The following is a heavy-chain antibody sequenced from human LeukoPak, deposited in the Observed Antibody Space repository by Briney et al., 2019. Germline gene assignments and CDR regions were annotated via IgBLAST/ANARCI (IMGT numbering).Heavy chain of an antibody. CDR3: TKTSPGVPLDI. CDR2: ISHSGRT. D-gene: IGHD7-27*01. V-gene: IGHV4-34*01. CDR1: GLSFTGYY. Sequence: SETLSLTCAVSGLSFTGYYWSWIRQPPGKGPEWIGEISHSGRTSYNPSLKSRVTISLDTSKNQFSLKLSFVTAADTAVYYCTKTSPGVPLDIWGQGALATVSS. J-gene: IGHJ4*02.